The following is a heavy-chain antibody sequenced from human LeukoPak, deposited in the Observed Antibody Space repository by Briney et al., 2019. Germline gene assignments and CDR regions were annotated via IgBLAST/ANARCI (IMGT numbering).Heavy chain of an antibody. V-gene: IGHV4-39*07. Sequence: PSETLSLTCTVSGGSISSSSYYWGWIRQPPGKGLEWIGSIYFSGSTYYNPSLKSRVTISVDTSKNQFSLKLSSVTAADTAVYYCARGYYDSSGYIYWGQGTLVTVSS. CDR2: IYFSGST. CDR3: ARGYYDSSGYIY. D-gene: IGHD3-22*01. CDR1: GGSISSSSYY. J-gene: IGHJ4*02.